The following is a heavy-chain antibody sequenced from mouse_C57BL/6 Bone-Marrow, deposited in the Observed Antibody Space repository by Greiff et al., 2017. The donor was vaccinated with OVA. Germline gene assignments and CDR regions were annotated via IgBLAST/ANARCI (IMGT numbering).Heavy chain of an antibody. Sequence: EVQRVESGPELVKPGASVKMSCKASGYTFTDYNMHWVKQSHGKSLEWIGYINPNNGGTSYNQKFKGKATLTVNKSSSTAYMELRSLTSEDSAVYYCARWNDYTDYWGQGTTLTVSS. V-gene: IGHV1-22*01. J-gene: IGHJ2*01. CDR2: INPNNGGT. D-gene: IGHD2-4*01. CDR1: GYTFTDYN. CDR3: ARWNDYTDY.